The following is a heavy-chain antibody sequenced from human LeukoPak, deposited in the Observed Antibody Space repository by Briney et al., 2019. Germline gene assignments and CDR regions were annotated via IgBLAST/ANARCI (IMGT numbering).Heavy chain of an antibody. V-gene: IGHV3-23*01. D-gene: IGHD3-10*01. CDR3: AKGSSFTMVRGVIVY. CDR2: ISGIGCST. J-gene: IGHJ4*02. CDR1: GFTFSSYA. Sequence: GGSLRLSCAASGFTFSSYAMSWVRQAPGKGLEWVSAISGIGCSTYYADSVKGRFTISRDNSKNTLYLQMNSLSAQDTPVYYRAKGSSFTMVRGVIVYWGQGTLVTVSS.